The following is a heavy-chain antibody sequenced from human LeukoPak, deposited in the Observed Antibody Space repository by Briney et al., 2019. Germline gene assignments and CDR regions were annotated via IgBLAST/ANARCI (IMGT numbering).Heavy chain of an antibody. V-gene: IGHV3-33*06. J-gene: IGHJ4*02. Sequence: GGSLRLSCAASGFTFSSYGMHWVRQAPGKGLELVAVIWYDGSNKYYADSVKGRFTISRDNSKNTLYLQMNSLRAEDTAVYYCAKDLVGARESRQTGLGYWGQGTLVTVSS. CDR2: IWYDGSNK. D-gene: IGHD1-26*01. CDR1: GFTFSSYG. CDR3: AKDLVGARESRQTGLGY.